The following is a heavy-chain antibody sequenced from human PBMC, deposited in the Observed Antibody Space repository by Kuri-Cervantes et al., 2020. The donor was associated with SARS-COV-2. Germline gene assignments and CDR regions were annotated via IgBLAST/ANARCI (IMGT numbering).Heavy chain of an antibody. Sequence: GESLKISCAASGFTFSSYAMHWVRQAPGKGLEWVAAISYDGSNKYYADSVKGRFTISRDNSKNTLYLQMNSLRAEDTAVYYCARDPGIAAAGTFPKEYYYYYYYMDVWGRGTTVTVSS. D-gene: IGHD6-13*01. J-gene: IGHJ6*03. CDR1: GFTFSSYA. CDR3: ARDPGIAAAGTFPKEYYYYYYYMDV. V-gene: IGHV3-30-3*01. CDR2: ISYDGSNK.